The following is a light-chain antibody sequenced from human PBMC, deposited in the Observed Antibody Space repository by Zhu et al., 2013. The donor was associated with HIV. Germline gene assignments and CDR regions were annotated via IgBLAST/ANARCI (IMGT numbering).Light chain of an antibody. Sequence: EIVLTQSPGTLSLSPGERATLSCRASQSVSKYLAWYQQKPGQAPRLLIYDASSRATGIPARFSGSGSGADFTLTISRLEPEDFAVYYCQQYGSSPLTFGGGTTLEIK. J-gene: IGKJ4*01. CDR2: DAS. CDR3: QQYGSSPLT. V-gene: IGKV3-20*01. CDR1: QSVSKY.